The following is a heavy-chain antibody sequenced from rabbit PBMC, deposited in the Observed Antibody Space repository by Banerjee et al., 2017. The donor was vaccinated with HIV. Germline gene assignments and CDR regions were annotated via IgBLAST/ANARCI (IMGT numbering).Heavy chain of an antibody. CDR2: IGTGDGNT. D-gene: IGHD8-1*01. CDR1: GIDFSSYW. CDR3: ARSVAGADWSYAL. J-gene: IGHJ3*01. V-gene: IGHV1S45*01. Sequence: QQQVEESGGGLVQPEGSLTLTCTASGIDFSSYWMCWVRQAPGKGLEWIGSIGTGDGNTYYASWAKGRFTISKTSSTTVALQMTSLTAADTATYFCARSVAGADWSYALWGQGTLVTVS.